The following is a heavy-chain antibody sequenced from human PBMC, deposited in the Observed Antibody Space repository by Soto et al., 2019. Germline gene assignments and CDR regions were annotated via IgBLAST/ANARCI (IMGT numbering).Heavy chain of an antibody. CDR1: GASVSSGSYY. V-gene: IGHV4-61*01. CDR3: ARDKRRRYWSGGSCYFGGMDV. J-gene: IGHJ6*02. Sequence: PSETLSLTCTVSGASVSSGSYYWSWIRQPPGKGLEWIGYIYYSGSTNYNPSLKSRVTISVDTSKNQFSLKLSSVTAADTAVYYCARDKRRRYWSGGSCYFGGMDVWGHGTTVTVSS. CDR2: IYYSGST. D-gene: IGHD2-15*01.